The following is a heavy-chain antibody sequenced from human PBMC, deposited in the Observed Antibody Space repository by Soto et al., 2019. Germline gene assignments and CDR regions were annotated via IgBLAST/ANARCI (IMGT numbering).Heavy chain of an antibody. Sequence: GGSLRLSCAASGFTFSSYNMNWVRQAPGKGLEWVSYISSSSSPIYYADSVKGRFTISRDNVKNSLYLQMNSLRAEDTAVYYCAREFRCSSTSCSFWNYYYYMDVGGKGTTVTASS. J-gene: IGHJ6*03. D-gene: IGHD2-2*01. CDR1: GFTFSSYN. CDR2: ISSSSSPI. CDR3: AREFRCSSTSCSFWNYYYYMDV. V-gene: IGHV3-48*01.